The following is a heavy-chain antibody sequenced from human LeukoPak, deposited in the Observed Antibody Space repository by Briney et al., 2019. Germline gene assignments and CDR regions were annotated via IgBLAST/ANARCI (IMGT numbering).Heavy chain of an antibody. CDR2: ISGSGAT. J-gene: IGHJ4*02. Sequence: GGSLRLSCAASGFTFSTSAMTWVRQAPGKGLEWVSGISGSGATDYADSVKGRFTISRDNSKNTLYLQINSLRAEDTAVYYCAKDPLTDVVVPAALDYWGQGTLVTVSS. V-gene: IGHV3-23*01. CDR1: GFTFSTSA. D-gene: IGHD2-2*01. CDR3: AKDPLTDVVVPAALDY.